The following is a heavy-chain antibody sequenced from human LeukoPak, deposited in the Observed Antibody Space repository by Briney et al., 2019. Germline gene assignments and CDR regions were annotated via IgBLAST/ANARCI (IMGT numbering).Heavy chain of an antibody. CDR3: ASPGPYGSGSYFDY. D-gene: IGHD3-10*01. CDR2: ISYDGSNK. J-gene: IGHJ4*02. V-gene: IGHV3-30-3*01. CDR1: GFTFSSYA. Sequence: QPGRSLRLSCAASGFTFSSYAMHWVRQAPGEVLEWVAVISYDGSNKYYADSVKGRFTISRDNSKNTLYLQMNSMRAEDTAVYYCASPGPYGSGSYFDYWGQGTLVTVSS.